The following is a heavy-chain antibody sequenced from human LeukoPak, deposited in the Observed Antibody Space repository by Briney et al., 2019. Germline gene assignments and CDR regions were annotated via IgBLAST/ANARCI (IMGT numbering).Heavy chain of an antibody. Sequence: ASVKVFCKASGYTFTGYYMHWVRQAPGQGLEWMGWINPNSGGTNYAQKFQGWVTMTRDTSISTAYMELSRLRSDDTAVYYCARGWSGYPLHYGMDVWGQGTTVTVSS. CDR2: INPNSGGT. J-gene: IGHJ6*02. V-gene: IGHV1-2*04. CDR3: ARGWSGYPLHYGMDV. D-gene: IGHD3-3*01. CDR1: GYTFTGYY.